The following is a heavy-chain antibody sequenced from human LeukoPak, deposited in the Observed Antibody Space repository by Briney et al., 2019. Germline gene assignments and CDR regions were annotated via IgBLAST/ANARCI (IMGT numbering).Heavy chain of an antibody. CDR2: IDTNTGNP. CDR1: GYTFTSYA. CDR3: ARDRDPVVSVCNWFDP. J-gene: IGHJ5*02. Sequence: ASVKVSCKASGYTFTSYAMNWVRQAPGQGLEWMGWIDTNTGNPTYAQGFTGRFVFSLDTSVSTAYLQISSLKAEDTAVYYCARDRDPVVSVCNWFDPWGQGTLVTVSS. D-gene: IGHD2-2*01. V-gene: IGHV7-4-1*02.